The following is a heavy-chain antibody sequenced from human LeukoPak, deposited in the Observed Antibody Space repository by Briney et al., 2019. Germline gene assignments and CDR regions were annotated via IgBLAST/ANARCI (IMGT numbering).Heavy chain of an antibody. J-gene: IGHJ3*02. CDR2: INHSGST. D-gene: IGHD1-26*01. Sequence: PSETLSLTCTVSGGSISSYYWSWIRQPPGKGLEWIGEINHSGSTNYNPSLKSRVTISVDTSKNQFSLKLSSVTAADTAVYYCARGRWYSGSYHDAFDIWDQGTMVTVSS. CDR3: ARGRWYSGSYHDAFDI. CDR1: GGSISSYY. V-gene: IGHV4-34*01.